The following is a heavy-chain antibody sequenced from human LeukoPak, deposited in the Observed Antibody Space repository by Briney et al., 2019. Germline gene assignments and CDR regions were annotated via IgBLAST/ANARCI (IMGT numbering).Heavy chain of an antibody. J-gene: IGHJ5*02. CDR1: GFTFSSYA. V-gene: IGHV3-23*01. CDR2: ISGSGGST. CDR3: ARGYSSSWYWFDP. D-gene: IGHD6-13*01. Sequence: GGSLRLSCAASGFTFSSYAMSWVRQAPGKGLEWVSAISGSGGSTYYADSVKGRFTISRDNSKNTLYLQMNSLRAEGTAVYYCARGYSSSWYWFDPWGQGTLVTVSS.